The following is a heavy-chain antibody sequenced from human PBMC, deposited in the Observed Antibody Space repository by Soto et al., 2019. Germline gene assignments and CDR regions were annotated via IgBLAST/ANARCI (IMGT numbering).Heavy chain of an antibody. V-gene: IGHV3-7*01. Sequence: VQLVESGGGLVQPGGSLRLSCAASGFTFSNYWMSWVRQAPGKGLEWVAIIKQDGSDKYYVDFVKGRFTISRDNAKNSLYLQMNSLRTEDAAVYYCARNRDYAFDYWGRGTLVTVSS. CDR2: IKQDGSDK. CDR3: ARNRDYAFDY. CDR1: GFTFSNYW. J-gene: IGHJ4*02. D-gene: IGHD4-17*01.